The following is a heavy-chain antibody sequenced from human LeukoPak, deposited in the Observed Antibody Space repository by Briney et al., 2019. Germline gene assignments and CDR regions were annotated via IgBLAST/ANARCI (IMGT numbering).Heavy chain of an antibody. D-gene: IGHD6-19*01. CDR1: GFTFSSYW. J-gene: IGHJ4*02. CDR3: ARGFAGYSSGWLDLDY. Sequence: PGGSLRLSCAASGFTFSSYWMHWVRQAPGKGLVWVSRINSDGSSTSYADSVKGRFTISRDNAKNTLYLQMNSLRAEDTAVYYCARGFAGYSSGWLDLDYWGQGTLVTVSS. V-gene: IGHV3-74*01. CDR2: INSDGSST.